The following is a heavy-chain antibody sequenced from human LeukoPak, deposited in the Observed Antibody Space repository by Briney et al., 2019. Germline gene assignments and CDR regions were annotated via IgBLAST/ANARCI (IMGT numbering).Heavy chain of an antibody. V-gene: IGHV4-59*11. CDR3: AIDLRASPRVFDI. J-gene: IGHJ3*02. D-gene: IGHD2-2*01. CDR1: GGSISSHY. Sequence: SETLTLTCTVSGGSISSHYWSWIRQPPGKGLEWIGYIYYSGSTNYNPSLKSRVTISVDTSKNQFSLKLSSVTAADTVVYYCAIDLRASPRVFDIWGHGTMFTVSS. CDR2: IYYSGST.